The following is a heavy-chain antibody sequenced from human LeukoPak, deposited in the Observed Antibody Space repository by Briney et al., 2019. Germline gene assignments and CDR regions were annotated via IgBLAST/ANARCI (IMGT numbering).Heavy chain of an antibody. D-gene: IGHD1-26*01. CDR3: ARIEWERLGRAFDI. CDR1: GFTFSWYA. CDR2: ISGSAGSP. J-gene: IGHJ3*02. Sequence: GGSLRLSCAASGFTFSWYAMSWVRQAPGKGLEWVSAISGSAGSPHYADSVRGRFTISRDNSRNTLYLQMNSLRAEDMAVYYCARIEWERLGRAFDIWGQGAMVTVSS. V-gene: IGHV3-23*01.